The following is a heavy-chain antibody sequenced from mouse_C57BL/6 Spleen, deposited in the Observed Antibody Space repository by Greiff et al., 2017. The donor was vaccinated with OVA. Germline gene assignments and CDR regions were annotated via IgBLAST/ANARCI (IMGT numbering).Heavy chain of an antibody. D-gene: IGHD4-1*01. CDR2: ISYDGSN. V-gene: IGHV3-6*01. J-gene: IGHJ2*01. Sequence: VQLQESGPGLVKPSQSLSLTCSVTGYSITSGYYWNWIRQFPGNKLEWMGYISYDGSNNYNPSLKNRISITRDTSKNQFFLKLNSVTTEDTATYYCARERLTGFFDYWGQGTTLTVSS. CDR1: GYSITSGYY. CDR3: ARERLTGFFDY.